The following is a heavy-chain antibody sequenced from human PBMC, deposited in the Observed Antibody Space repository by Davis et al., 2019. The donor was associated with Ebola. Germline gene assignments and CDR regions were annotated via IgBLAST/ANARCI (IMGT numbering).Heavy chain of an antibody. J-gene: IGHJ5*01. CDR3: ARAARHCSPGCYFES. Sequence: MPSETLSLTCTVSGASVSSNYWSWIRQPPGKGPEWIGYLYYSGSTNYNPSLKSRVTISVDTSKNQFSLRLTSVTAADTAVYYCARAARHCSPGCYFESWGQGTLVTVSS. D-gene: IGHD4/OR15-4a*01. V-gene: IGHV4-59*02. CDR2: LYYSGST. CDR1: GASVSSNY.